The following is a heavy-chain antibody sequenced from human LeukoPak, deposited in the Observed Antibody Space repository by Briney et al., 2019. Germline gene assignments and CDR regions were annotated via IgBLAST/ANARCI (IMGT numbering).Heavy chain of an antibody. CDR3: ARAGSLVIREYYFDY. Sequence: GRSLRLSCAASGFTFSSYGMPWVRQAPGKGLEWVAVIWYDGSNKYYGDSVKGRFTISRDNSKNTLYLQMNSLRAEDTAVYYCARAGSLVIREYYFDYWGQGTLVTVSS. CDR2: IWYDGSNK. D-gene: IGHD3-9*01. CDR1: GFTFSSYG. J-gene: IGHJ4*02. V-gene: IGHV3-33*01.